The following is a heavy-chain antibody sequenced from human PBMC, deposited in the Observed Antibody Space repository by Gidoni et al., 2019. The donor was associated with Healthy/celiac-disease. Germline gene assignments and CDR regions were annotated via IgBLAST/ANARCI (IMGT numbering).Heavy chain of an antibody. CDR3: ARHIAGYGMDV. V-gene: IGHV3-7*01. J-gene: IGHJ6*02. CDR1: GFTFGHYW. CDR2: IKQDGSEK. Sequence: EVQVVESGGGLVQPGGSLRLACAASGFTFGHYWITWVRQAPGKGLEWVANIKQDGSEKYYVDSVKGRFTMSRDNAQNSLYLKMNSRRAEDTAVYYWARHIAGYGMDVWGQGTTVTVSS. D-gene: IGHD6-13*01.